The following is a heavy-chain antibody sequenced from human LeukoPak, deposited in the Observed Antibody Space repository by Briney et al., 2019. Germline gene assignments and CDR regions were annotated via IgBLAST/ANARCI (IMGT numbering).Heavy chain of an antibody. V-gene: IGHV3-48*04. CDR3: ARTYYQYFQH. D-gene: IGHD3-22*01. Sequence: PGGSLRLSCAASGFTFSSYSMNWVRQAPGKGLEWVSYISSSGTTIYYADSVKGRFTISRDNAKNSLYLQMNSLRAEDTAVYYCARTYYQYFQHWGQGTLVTVSS. CDR2: ISSSGTTI. CDR1: GFTFSSYS. J-gene: IGHJ1*01.